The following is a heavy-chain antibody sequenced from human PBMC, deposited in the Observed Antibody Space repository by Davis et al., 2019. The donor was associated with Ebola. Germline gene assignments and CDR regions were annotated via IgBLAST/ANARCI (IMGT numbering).Heavy chain of an antibody. CDR1: GFTVSSNY. D-gene: IGHD4-17*01. V-gene: IGHV3-53*01. J-gene: IGHJ2*01. Sequence: GESLKISCAASGFTVSSNYMSWVRQAPGKGLEWVSVIYTGGNTIYADSVKGRLTISRDNSKNTLYLQMNSLRDEDTAMYYCARHGFGDFWYFGLWGRGTLVTVSS. CDR3: ARHGFGDFWYFGL. CDR2: IYTGGNT.